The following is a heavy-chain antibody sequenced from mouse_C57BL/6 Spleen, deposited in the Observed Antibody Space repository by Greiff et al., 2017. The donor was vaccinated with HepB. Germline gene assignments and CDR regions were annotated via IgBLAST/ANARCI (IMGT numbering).Heavy chain of an antibody. V-gene: IGHV1-52*01. CDR1: GYTFTSYW. J-gene: IGHJ3*01. CDR3: ARHGNYEGWFAY. D-gene: IGHD2-1*01. CDR2: IDPSDSET. Sequence: VQLQQPGAELVRPGSSVKLSCKASGYTFTSYWMHWVKQRPLQGLEWIGNIDPSDSETHYNQKFKDKATLTVDKSSSTAYLQLSSLTSEDSAVYYCARHGNYEGWFAYWGQGTLVTVSA.